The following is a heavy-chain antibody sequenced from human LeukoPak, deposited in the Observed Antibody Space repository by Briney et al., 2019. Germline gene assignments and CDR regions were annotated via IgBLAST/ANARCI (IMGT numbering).Heavy chain of an antibody. D-gene: IGHD1-20*01. V-gene: IGHV4-39*07. CDR2: FYYSGST. Sequence: PSETLSLTCTVVSGGSISSSSYYWGWIRQPPGKGLEWIGSFYYSGSTYYNPSLKSRVTISADTSKNQFSLKLTSVTAADTAVYYCARDWPYNSRDGWFDPWGHGTLVTVSS. CDR3: ARDWPYNSRDGWFDP. J-gene: IGHJ5*02. CDR1: GGSISSSSYY.